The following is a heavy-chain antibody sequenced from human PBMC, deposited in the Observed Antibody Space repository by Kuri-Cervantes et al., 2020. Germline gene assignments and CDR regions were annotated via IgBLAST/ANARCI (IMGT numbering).Heavy chain of an antibody. J-gene: IGHJ6*02. D-gene: IGHD1-20*01. CDR3: ASRVTGTTMDYYYYGMDV. V-gene: IGHV1-46*01. CDR1: GYTFTSYY. CDR2: INPSGGST. Sequence: ASVKVFCKASGYTFTSYYMHWVRQAPGQGLEWMGIINPSGGSTSYAQKFQGRVTMTRDTSTSTVYMELSSLRSEDTAVYYCASRVTGTTMDYYYYGMDVWGQGTTVTVSS.